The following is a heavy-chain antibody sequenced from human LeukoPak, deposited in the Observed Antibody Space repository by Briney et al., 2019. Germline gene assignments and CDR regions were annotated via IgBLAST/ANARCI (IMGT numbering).Heavy chain of an antibody. Sequence: GGSLRLSCAASGFTFSSYWMSWVRQAPGKGLEWVANIKQDGSDKYYVDSVKGRFIISRDNVKNSLYLQMNSLRAEDTAVYYCARDYGEYYYDSSGYYGGFDYWGQGTLVTVSS. CDR3: ARDYGEYYYDSSGYYGGFDY. CDR1: GFTFSSYW. D-gene: IGHD3-22*01. J-gene: IGHJ4*02. CDR2: IKQDGSDK. V-gene: IGHV3-7*01.